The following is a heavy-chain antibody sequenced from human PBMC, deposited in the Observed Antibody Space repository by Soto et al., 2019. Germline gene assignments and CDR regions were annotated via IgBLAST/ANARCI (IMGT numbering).Heavy chain of an antibody. CDR1: GGSISSGGYY. V-gene: IGHV4-31*03. D-gene: IGHD6-13*01. CDR2: IYYSGST. J-gene: IGHJ5*02. CDR3: ARGGGKQQVGIPLPLFDP. Sequence: QVQLQESGPGLVKPSQTLSLTCTVSGGSISSGGYYWSWIRQHPGKGLEWIGYIYYSGSTYYNPSLKSRVNISVDTSKNQFSLKLSSVTAADTAVYYCARGGGKQQVGIPLPLFDPWGQGTLVTVSS.